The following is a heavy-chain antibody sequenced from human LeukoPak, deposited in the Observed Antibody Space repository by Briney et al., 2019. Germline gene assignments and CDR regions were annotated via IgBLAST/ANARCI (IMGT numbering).Heavy chain of an antibody. Sequence: GGSLRLSCAASGFTFSSYSMSWVRQAPGKGLEWLGFIRSTIYGGTTDYAASVKGRFTISRDDSKSIAYLQMNSLKTEDTAMYYCTRDYPASFDVWGQGTLVTVSS. V-gene: IGHV3-49*04. J-gene: IGHJ3*01. CDR2: IRSTIYGGTT. CDR3: TRDYPASFDV. CDR1: GFTFSSYS.